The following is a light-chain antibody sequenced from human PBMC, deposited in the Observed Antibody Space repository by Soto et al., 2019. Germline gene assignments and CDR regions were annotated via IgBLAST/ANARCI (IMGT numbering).Light chain of an antibody. CDR3: AGWDDSLNGRV. Sequence: QAVVTQPPSASGTPGQRVTISCSGSSSNIGSNTVNWYQQLPGTAPKLLIYDNNQRPSGVPDRFSGSKSGTSASLAISGLQSEDEADYYCAGWDDSLNGRVFGGGTKLTVL. CDR2: DNN. V-gene: IGLV1-44*01. J-gene: IGLJ2*01. CDR1: SSNIGSNT.